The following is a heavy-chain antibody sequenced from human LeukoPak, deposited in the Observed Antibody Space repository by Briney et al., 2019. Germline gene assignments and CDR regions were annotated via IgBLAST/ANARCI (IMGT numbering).Heavy chain of an antibody. Sequence: ASVKVSCKASGYTFTSYVINWVRQATGQGLEWMGWMNPNSGNTGYAQKFQGRVTMTRNTSISTAYMELSSLRSEDTAVYYCARGRVAVAGTGGDNWFDPWGQGTLVTVSS. V-gene: IGHV1-8*01. J-gene: IGHJ5*02. CDR3: ARGRVAVAGTGGDNWFDP. CDR1: GYTFTSYV. CDR2: MNPNSGNT. D-gene: IGHD6-19*01.